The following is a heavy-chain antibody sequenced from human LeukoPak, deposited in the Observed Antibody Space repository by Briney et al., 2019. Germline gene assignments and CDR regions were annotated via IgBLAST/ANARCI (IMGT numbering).Heavy chain of an antibody. CDR2: IYYTGST. D-gene: IGHD5-12*01. J-gene: IGHJ4*02. CDR1: GGSISSYY. V-gene: IGHV4-59*01. CDR3: ARGSNGYSGFVFDY. Sequence: PSETLSLTCTVSGGSISSYYWSWIRQSPGKGLEWIGYIYYTGSTNYNPSLKSRVTISVDKSKNQFSLKLSSVTAADTAVYYCARGSNGYSGFVFDYWGQGTLVTVSS.